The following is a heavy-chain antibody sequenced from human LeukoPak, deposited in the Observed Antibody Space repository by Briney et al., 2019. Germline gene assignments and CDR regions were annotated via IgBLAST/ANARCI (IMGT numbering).Heavy chain of an antibody. V-gene: IGHV3-15*01. CDR2: IKSKTDGGTT. CDR3: TTQYYYDSSGYYYFDY. J-gene: IGHJ4*02. Sequence: GGSLRLSCGASGFTFDDYWMSWVRQAPGKGLEWVGRIKSKTDGGTTDYAAPVKGRFTISRDDSKNTLYLQMNSLKTEDTAVYYCTTQYYYDSSGYYYFDYWGQGTLVTVSS. D-gene: IGHD3-22*01. CDR1: GFTFDDYW.